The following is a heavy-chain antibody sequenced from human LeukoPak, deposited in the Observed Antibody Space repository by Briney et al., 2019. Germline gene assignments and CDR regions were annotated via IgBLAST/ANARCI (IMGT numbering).Heavy chain of an antibody. D-gene: IGHD6-19*01. CDR1: GFTFNIYA. CDR3: AKRYSSGWTYDDAFDI. J-gene: IGHJ3*02. Sequence: GESLRLSCAVSGFTFNIYAMSWVRQAPGKGLEWVSAMSGSGGSTYYADSVKGRFTISRDNSKNTLYLQMNSLRAEDTAIYYCAKRYSSGWTYDDAFDIWGQGTLVTVSS. V-gene: IGHV3-23*01. CDR2: MSGSGGST.